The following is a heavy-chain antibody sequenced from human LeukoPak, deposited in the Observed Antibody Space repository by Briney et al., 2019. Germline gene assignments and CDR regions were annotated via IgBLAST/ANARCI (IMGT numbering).Heavy chain of an antibody. Sequence: ASVKVSCKVSGYTLTELSMHWVRQAPGKGLEWMGRFNPEDGETIYAQKFQGRVTMTADTSTDTVYMELSSLRSEDTAVYYCATEGKMVRGVYTDYWGQGTLVTVSS. D-gene: IGHD3-10*01. CDR3: ATEGKMVRGVYTDY. CDR2: FNPEDGET. V-gene: IGHV1-24*01. CDR1: GYTLTELS. J-gene: IGHJ4*02.